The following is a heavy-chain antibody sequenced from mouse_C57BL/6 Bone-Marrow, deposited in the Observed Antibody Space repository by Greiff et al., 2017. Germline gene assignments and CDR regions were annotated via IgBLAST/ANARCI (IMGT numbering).Heavy chain of an antibody. CDR2: ISSGGSYT. CDR3: ARRTRVYFDY. V-gene: IGHV5-6*01. CDR1: GFTFSSYG. J-gene: IGHJ2*01. Sequence: EVQLQESGGDLVKPGGSLKLSCAASGFTFSSYGMSWVRQTPDKRLEWVATISSGGSYTYYPDSVKGRFTISRDNAKNTLYLQMSSLKSEDTAMYYCARRTRVYFDYWGQGTTLTVSS. D-gene: IGHD3-3*01.